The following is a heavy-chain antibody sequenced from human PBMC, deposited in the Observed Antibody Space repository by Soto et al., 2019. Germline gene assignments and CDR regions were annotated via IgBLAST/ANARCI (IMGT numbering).Heavy chain of an antibody. CDR3: AWAEDHYGASDI. V-gene: IGHV1-2*02. Sequence: GASVRVSCKASGYTFTGYYMHWVRQAPGQGLEWMGWINPNSGGTNYAQKFQGRVTMTRDTSISTAYMELSRLRSDDTAVYYCAWAEDHYGASDIRSPGTIVTVSS. CDR1: GYTFTGYY. J-gene: IGHJ3*02. CDR2: INPNSGGT. D-gene: IGHD4-17*01.